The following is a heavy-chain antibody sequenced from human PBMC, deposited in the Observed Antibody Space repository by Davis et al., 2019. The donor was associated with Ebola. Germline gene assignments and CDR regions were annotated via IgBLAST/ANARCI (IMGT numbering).Heavy chain of an antibody. V-gene: IGHV3-7*01. CDR2: KQDGSEK. CDR3: ARGAAMVVSGWFDP. D-gene: IGHD5-18*01. Sequence: KQDGSEKYYVDSVKGRFTISRDNAKNSLYLQMNSLRDEDTAVYYCARGAAMVVSGWFDPWGRGTLVTVSS. J-gene: IGHJ5*02.